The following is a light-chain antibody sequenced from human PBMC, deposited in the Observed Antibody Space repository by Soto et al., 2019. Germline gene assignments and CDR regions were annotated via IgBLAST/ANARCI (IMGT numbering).Light chain of an antibody. CDR1: QRLGNNY. CDR3: HQYINPPQA. V-gene: IGKV3-20*01. CDR2: GAS. Sequence: ETVLTQSPGTLSLSPGEGATLSCRASQRLGNNYLAWYQQRPGQAPRLLIYGASNRATGIPNRFSGSGSGTDFTLTISRLEPQDFAVYYCHQYINPPQAFGQGTKVEVK. J-gene: IGKJ1*01.